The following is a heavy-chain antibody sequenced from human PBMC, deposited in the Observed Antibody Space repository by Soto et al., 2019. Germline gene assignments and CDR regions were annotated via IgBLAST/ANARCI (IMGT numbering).Heavy chain of an antibody. CDR2: ISAYNSNT. Sequence: QVQLVQSGAEVKKPGASVKVSCKASGYTFTSYGISWVRQAPGQGLEWMGWISAYNSNTNYAQKLQGRVTMTTDTSTSTAYMELRSLRSDDTAVYYCASSPNYYDSSGYCHYWGQGTLVTVSS. J-gene: IGHJ4*02. V-gene: IGHV1-18*01. CDR1: GYTFTSYG. D-gene: IGHD3-22*01. CDR3: ASSPNYYDSSGYCHY.